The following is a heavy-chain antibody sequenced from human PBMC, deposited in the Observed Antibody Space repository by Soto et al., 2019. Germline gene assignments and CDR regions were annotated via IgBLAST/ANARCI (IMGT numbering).Heavy chain of an antibody. CDR1: GFTFSSYG. Sequence: LRLSCAASGFTFSSYGMHWVRQAPGKGLEWVAVISYDGSNKYYADSVKGRFTISRDNSKNTLYLQMNSLRAEDTAVYYCAKEVLIVATTALDYWGQGTLVTVSS. CDR2: ISYDGSNK. CDR3: AKEVLIVATTALDY. V-gene: IGHV3-30*18. J-gene: IGHJ4*02. D-gene: IGHD5-12*01.